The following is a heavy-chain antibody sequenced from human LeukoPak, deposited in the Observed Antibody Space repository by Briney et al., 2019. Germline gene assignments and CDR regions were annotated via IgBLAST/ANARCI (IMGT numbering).Heavy chain of an antibody. CDR3: ASLIVVVTDLDY. D-gene: IGHD2-21*02. CDR1: GFTFSSYA. Sequence: PGGSLRLSCAASGFTFSSYAMSWVRQAPGKGLEWVSAISGSGGSTYYADSVKGRFTISRDNSKNTLYLQMNSLRAEDTAVYYCASLIVVVTDLDYWGQGTLVTVSS. J-gene: IGHJ4*02. CDR2: ISGSGGST. V-gene: IGHV3-23*01.